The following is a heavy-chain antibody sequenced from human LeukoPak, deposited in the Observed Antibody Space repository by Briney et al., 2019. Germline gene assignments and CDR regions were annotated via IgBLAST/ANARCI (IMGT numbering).Heavy chain of an antibody. J-gene: IGHJ4*02. CDR2: INHSGGT. Sequence: SETLSLTCAVYGGSFSCYYWSWIRQPPGKGLEWIGEINHSGGTNYNPSLKSRVTISVDTSKNQFSLELSSVTAADTAVYYCARSPPNRQVYSSGWWDYWGQGTLVTVSS. V-gene: IGHV4-34*01. CDR1: GGSFSCYY. D-gene: IGHD6-19*01. CDR3: ARSPPNRQVYSSGWWDY.